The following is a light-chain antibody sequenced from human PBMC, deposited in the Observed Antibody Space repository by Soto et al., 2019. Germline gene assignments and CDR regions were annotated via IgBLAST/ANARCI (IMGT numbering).Light chain of an antibody. CDR1: QSINTW. CDR2: DGS. Sequence: DIQMTQSPSTLSASVGDRTIITCRASQSINTWLAWYQQKPGEAPKLLIYDGSTLARGVPSRFSGSGSETEFTLTISRLQPDDFATFYCQQYQTYSRTFGQGTKVEV. J-gene: IGKJ1*01. V-gene: IGKV1-5*03. CDR3: QQYQTYSRT.